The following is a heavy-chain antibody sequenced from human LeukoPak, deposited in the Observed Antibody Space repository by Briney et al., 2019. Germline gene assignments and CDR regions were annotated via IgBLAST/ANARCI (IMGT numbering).Heavy chain of an antibody. CDR2: ISGSGGST. J-gene: IGHJ4*02. D-gene: IGHD6-19*01. CDR3: AKDSSGWQHIDY. V-gene: IGHV3-23*01. Sequence: GGSLRLSCAASGFTFSSYAMSWVRQAPGKGLEWVLAISGSGGSTYYADSVKGRFTISRDNSKNTLYLQMNSLRAEDTAVYYCAKDSSGWQHIDYWGQGTLVTVSS. CDR1: GFTFSSYA.